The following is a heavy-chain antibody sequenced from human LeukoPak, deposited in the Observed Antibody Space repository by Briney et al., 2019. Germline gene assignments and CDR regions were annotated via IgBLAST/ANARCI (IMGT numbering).Heavy chain of an antibody. D-gene: IGHD6-6*01. Sequence: ASVKVSCKASEGTFSNSAISWVRQAPGQGLEWMGWINPNSGGTNYAQKFQGRVTMTRDTSISTAYMELSRLRSDDTAVYYCARSTYSSSFFDYWGQGTLVTVSS. CDR3: ARSTYSSSFFDY. V-gene: IGHV1-2*02. J-gene: IGHJ4*02. CDR1: EGTFSNSA. CDR2: INPNSGGT.